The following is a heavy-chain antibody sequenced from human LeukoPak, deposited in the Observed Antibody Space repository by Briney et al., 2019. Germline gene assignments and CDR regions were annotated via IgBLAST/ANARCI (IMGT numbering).Heavy chain of an antibody. CDR1: GYTFTSYA. J-gene: IGHJ5*02. D-gene: IGHD6-13*01. V-gene: IGHV1-3*01. CDR3: ARDVGITVADSFDP. Sequence: GASVKVSCKASGYTFTSYAMHWVRQAPGQRLEWMGWINAGNGNTKYSQEFQGRVTMTTDTSTSTVYMEVRGLRSDDTAMYYCARDVGITVADSFDPWGQGTLVTVSS. CDR2: INAGNGNT.